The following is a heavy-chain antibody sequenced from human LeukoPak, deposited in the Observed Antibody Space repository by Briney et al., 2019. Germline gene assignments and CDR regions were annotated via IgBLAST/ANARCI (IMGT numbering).Heavy chain of an antibody. Sequence: GGSLRLSCAASGFTFSSYAVSWVRQAPGKGLEWVSAISGSGGSTYYADSVKGRFTISRDNSKNTLYLQMNSLRAEDTAVYYCAKDGEIEQQLVPNWFDPWGQGTLVTVSS. V-gene: IGHV3-23*01. CDR1: GFTFSSYA. J-gene: IGHJ5*02. CDR2: ISGSGGST. CDR3: AKDGEIEQQLVPNWFDP. D-gene: IGHD6-13*01.